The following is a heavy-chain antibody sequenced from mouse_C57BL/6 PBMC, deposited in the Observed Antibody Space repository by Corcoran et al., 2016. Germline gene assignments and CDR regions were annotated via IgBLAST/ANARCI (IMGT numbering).Heavy chain of an antibody. J-gene: IGHJ1*03. V-gene: IGHV9-3*01. CDR1: GYTFTTYG. D-gene: IGHD1-1*01. CDR2: INTYSGVP. Sequence: QIQLVQSGPELKKPGETVKISCKASGYTFTTYGMSWVKQAPGKGLKWMGWINTYSGVPTYADDFKGRFAFSLETSASTAYLQINNLKNEDTATYFCARCGYYGSRLYWYFDVWGTGTTVTVSS. CDR3: ARCGYYGSRLYWYFDV.